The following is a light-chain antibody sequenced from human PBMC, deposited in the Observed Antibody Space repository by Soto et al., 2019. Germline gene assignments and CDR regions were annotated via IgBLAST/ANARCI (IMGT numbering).Light chain of an antibody. CDR1: QNIVNY. V-gene: IGKV1-39*01. Sequence: DIQMTQSPSSLSASVGDRVTITCRASQNIVNYLNWYQQKPGKAPKLLIYAASRLPSGVPSRFSGSGSGTDFTLTISTLQPEDFATYYCQQSYSAPLTFGGGTKLEIK. CDR2: AAS. CDR3: QQSYSAPLT. J-gene: IGKJ4*01.